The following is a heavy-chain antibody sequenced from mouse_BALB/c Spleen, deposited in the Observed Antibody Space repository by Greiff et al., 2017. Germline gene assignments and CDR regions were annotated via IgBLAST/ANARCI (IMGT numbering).Heavy chain of an antibody. CDR1: GYAFSSSW. J-gene: IGHJ4*01. D-gene: IGHD2-1*01. V-gene: IGHV1-82*01. CDR2: IYPGDGDT. Sequence: QVQLQQSGPELVKPGASVKISCKASGYAFSSSWMNWVKQRPGQGLEWIGRIYPGDGDTNYNGKFKGKATLTADKSSSTAYMQLSSLTSVDSAVYFCARWGNYDAMDYWGQGTSVTVSS. CDR3: ARWGNYDAMDY.